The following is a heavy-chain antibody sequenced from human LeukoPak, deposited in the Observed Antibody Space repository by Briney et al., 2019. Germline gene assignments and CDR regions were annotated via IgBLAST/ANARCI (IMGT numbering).Heavy chain of an antibody. Sequence: SVKVSCKASGGTFSSYTISWVRQAPGQGLEWMGRIIPILGIANYAQKFQGRVTITADKSTSTAYMELSSLRSEDTAVYYCARDQGQITIFGVVSLDVWGKGTTVTVSS. V-gene: IGHV1-69*04. CDR3: ARDQGQITIFGVVSLDV. J-gene: IGHJ6*04. D-gene: IGHD3-3*01. CDR1: GGTFSSYT. CDR2: IIPILGIA.